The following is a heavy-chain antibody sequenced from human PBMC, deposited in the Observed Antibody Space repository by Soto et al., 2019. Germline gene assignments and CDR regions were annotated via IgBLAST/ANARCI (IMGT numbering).Heavy chain of an antibody. D-gene: IGHD3-10*01. V-gene: IGHV1-58*01. CDR2: IVVGSGNT. CDR3: AADRSYYGSGSYPAPYYYYGMDV. J-gene: IGHJ6*02. CDR1: GFTFTSSA. Sequence: QMQLVQSGPEVKKPGTSVKVSCKASGFTFTSSAVQWVRQARGQRLEWIGWIVVGSGNTNYAQKFQERVTITRDMSTSTAYMELSSLRSEDTAVYYCAADRSYYGSGSYPAPYYYYGMDVWGQGTTVTVSS.